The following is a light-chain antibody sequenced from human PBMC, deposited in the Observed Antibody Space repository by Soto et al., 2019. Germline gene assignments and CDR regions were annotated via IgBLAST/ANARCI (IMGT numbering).Light chain of an antibody. CDR2: ANS. V-gene: IGLV1-40*01. CDR1: SSNIGAGYD. J-gene: IGLJ1*01. Sequence: QSVLRQAPSVSGAPGQRVPISCTGSSSNIGAGYDVHWYQQLPGRAPKLLIYANSNRPSGVPDRLSGSRSGTSASLAITGLQAEDEADYSCQSYDSSLSGFYVFGTGTKVTVL. CDR3: QSYDSSLSGFYV.